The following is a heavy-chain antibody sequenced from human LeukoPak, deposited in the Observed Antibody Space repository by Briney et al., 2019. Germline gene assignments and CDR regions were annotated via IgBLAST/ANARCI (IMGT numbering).Heavy chain of an antibody. J-gene: IGHJ4*02. CDR1: GGSISSYY. CDR3: ARLTSGSGTYLFDY. D-gene: IGHD3-10*01. CDR2: IYTSGGT. Sequence: SETLSLTCTVSGGSISSYYWSWIRQPAGKGLEWIGRIYTSGGTNYNPSLKSRVTMSVDTSKNQFSLKLSSVTAADTAVYYCARLTSGSGTYLFDYWGQGTLVTVSS. V-gene: IGHV4-4*07.